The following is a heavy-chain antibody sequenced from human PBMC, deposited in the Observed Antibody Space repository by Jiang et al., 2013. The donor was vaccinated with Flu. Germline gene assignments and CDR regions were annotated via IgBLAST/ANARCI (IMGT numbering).Heavy chain of an antibody. CDR3: ARVRGVDYGDYALDY. V-gene: IGHV3-30*04. CDR2: ISYDGSNK. J-gene: IGHJ4*02. D-gene: IGHD4-17*01. CDR1: GFTFSSYA. Sequence: LLESGGGVVQPGRSLRLSCAASGFTFSSYAMHWVRQAPGKGLEWVAVISYDGSNKYYADSVKGRFTISRDNSKNTLYLQMNSLRAEDTAVYYCARVRGVDYGDYALDYWGQGTLVTVSS.